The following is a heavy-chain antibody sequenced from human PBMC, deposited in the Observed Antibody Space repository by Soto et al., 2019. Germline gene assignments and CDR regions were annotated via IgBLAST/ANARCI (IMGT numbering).Heavy chain of an antibody. Sequence: QVQLQESGPGLVKPSETLSLTCTVSGDSISRYYWSWIRQPPGKGLEWIGYIYYSGSTNYNPSLKSRVTLSVDTSKTQFSLKLSSVTAADTAVYSCARWGVLNWFDPWGQGTLVTVSS. CDR2: IYYSGST. J-gene: IGHJ5*02. CDR3: ARWGVLNWFDP. CDR1: GDSISRYY. D-gene: IGHD3-10*01. V-gene: IGHV4-59*08.